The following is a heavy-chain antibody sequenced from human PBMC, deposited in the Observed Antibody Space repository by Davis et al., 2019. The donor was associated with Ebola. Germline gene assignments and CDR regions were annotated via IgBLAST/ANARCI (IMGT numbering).Heavy chain of an antibody. CDR1: GFPFTTYV. CDR2: VRDNGRNT. Sequence: PGGSLRLSCAASGFPFTTYVMSWVRQAPGKGPEWVAGVRDNGRNTFYTDSVKGRFTISRDNSKNMVYLQMNSLRAEDTAVYYCAKEIAAIGNPVFDSWGQGTLVTVSS. D-gene: IGHD6-13*01. J-gene: IGHJ4*02. CDR3: AKEIAAIGNPVFDS. V-gene: IGHV3-23*01.